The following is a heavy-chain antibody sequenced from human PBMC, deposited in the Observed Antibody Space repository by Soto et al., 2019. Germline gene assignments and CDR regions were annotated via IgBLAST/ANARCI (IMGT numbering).Heavy chain of an antibody. D-gene: IGHD2-15*01. J-gene: IGHJ3*02. CDR2: ISYDGSNK. V-gene: IGHV3-30*18. CDR3: AKGCGVVVVAAKNDAFDI. CDR1: GFTFSSYG. Sequence: QVQLVESGGGVVQPGRSLRLSGAASGFTFSSYGMHWVRQAPGKGLEWVAVISYDGSNKYYADSVKGRFTISRDNSKNTRYLQMNSVRAEDTAVYYCAKGCGVVVVAAKNDAFDIWGQGTMVTVSS.